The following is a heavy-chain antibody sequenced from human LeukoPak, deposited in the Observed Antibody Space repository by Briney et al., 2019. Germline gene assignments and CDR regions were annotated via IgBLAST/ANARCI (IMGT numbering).Heavy chain of an antibody. Sequence: GASVKVSCKASGYTFTSYAMHWVRQAPGQRLEWMGWINAGNGNTKYSQEFQGRVTITRDTSASTAYMELSSLRSEDTAVYYCARGTPRGRVVVITTAFDIWGQGTMVTVSS. D-gene: IGHD3-22*01. CDR3: ARGTPRGRVVVITTAFDI. CDR2: INAGNGNT. V-gene: IGHV1-3*03. J-gene: IGHJ3*02. CDR1: GYTFTSYA.